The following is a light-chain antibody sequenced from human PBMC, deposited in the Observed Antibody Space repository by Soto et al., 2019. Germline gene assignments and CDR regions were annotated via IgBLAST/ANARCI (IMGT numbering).Light chain of an antibody. J-gene: IGLJ3*02. Sequence: QSALTQPASVSGSPGQSITISCTGTSSDVGGYNYVSWYQQHPGKAPKLMIYEVSNRPSGISNRFSGSKSGNTASLTISGLQAEDEADYYCSSYTSSTFWVFGEGTKVTVL. CDR1: SSDVGGYNY. V-gene: IGLV2-14*01. CDR2: EVS. CDR3: SSYTSSTFWV.